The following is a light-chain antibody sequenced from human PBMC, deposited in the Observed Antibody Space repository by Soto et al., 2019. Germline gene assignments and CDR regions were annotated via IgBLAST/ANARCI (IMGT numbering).Light chain of an antibody. Sequence: QSVLTQPPSVSEAPRQRVTISCSGRSSNIGNNAENWYQQVPGKAPKLIIYHDDLLPSGVSDRFSGSKSGTSASLAISGLQSEDEADYYCAVWDDSLDAEVFGGGTKLTVL. CDR1: SSNIGNNA. CDR2: HDD. CDR3: AVWDDSLDAEV. V-gene: IGLV1-36*01. J-gene: IGLJ2*01.